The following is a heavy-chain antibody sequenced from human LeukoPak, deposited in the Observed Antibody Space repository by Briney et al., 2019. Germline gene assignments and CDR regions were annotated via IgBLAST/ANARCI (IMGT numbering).Heavy chain of an antibody. CDR2: INPSGGST. CDR1: GYTFTSYY. CDR3: ARSGVYYDSSGYVFDY. J-gene: IGHJ4*02. Sequence: ASVKVSCKASGYTFTSYYMHWVRQAPGQGLEWMGIINPSGGSTSYAQKFQGRVTMTRDTSTSTVYMELSSLRSEDTAVYYCARSGVYYDSSGYVFDYWGQGTLVTVSS. V-gene: IGHV1-46*01. D-gene: IGHD3-22*01.